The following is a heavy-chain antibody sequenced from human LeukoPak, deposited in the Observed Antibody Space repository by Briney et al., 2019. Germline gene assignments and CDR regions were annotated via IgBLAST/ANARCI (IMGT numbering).Heavy chain of an antibody. Sequence: PSETLSLTCTVSGYSISSGYYWGWIRQPPGKGLEWIGSIYHSGSTYYNPSLKSRVTISVDTSKNQFSLQLSSVTAADTAVYYCARDVPPYYDFWTERGAFDIWGQGTMVTVSS. V-gene: IGHV4-38-2*02. J-gene: IGHJ3*02. CDR1: GYSISSGYY. CDR2: IYHSGST. CDR3: ARDVPPYYDFWTERGAFDI. D-gene: IGHD3-3*01.